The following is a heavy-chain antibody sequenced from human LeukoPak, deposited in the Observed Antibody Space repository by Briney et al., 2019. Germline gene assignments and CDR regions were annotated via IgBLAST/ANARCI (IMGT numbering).Heavy chain of an antibody. J-gene: IGHJ4*02. D-gene: IGHD5-18*01. CDR1: GDSVSSNSAT. Sequence: SQTLSLTCAISGDSVSSNSATWNWITQSPSRGLEWLGRTYYRSKWRNDYALSVKRRITVNPDTSKNQFSLQLNSVTPEDTAVYYCARGYIYRFDYWGQGTLVTVSS. V-gene: IGHV6-1*01. CDR3: ARGYIYRFDY. CDR2: TYYRSKWRN.